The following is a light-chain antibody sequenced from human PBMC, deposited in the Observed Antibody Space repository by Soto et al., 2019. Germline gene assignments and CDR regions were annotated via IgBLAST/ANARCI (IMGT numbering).Light chain of an antibody. CDR2: DVS. J-gene: IGLJ1*01. Sequence: QSALTQPASVSGSPGQSITISCTGTSSDVGGYNYVSWYQQHPGKAPKLMIYDVSNRPSGVSNRCSGSKSGNTASLTISGLQAEDEADYYCSSYTSSSLYVLGTGPKLTVL. CDR1: SSDVGGYNY. V-gene: IGLV2-14*01. CDR3: SSYTSSSLYV.